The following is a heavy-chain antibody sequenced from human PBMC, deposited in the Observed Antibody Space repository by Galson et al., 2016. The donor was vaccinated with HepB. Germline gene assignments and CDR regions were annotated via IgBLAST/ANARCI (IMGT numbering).Heavy chain of an antibody. J-gene: IGHJ4*01. CDR3: ARLRDYFGSGSYSY. CDR1: GYNFANYW. CDR2: IYPGDSDT. D-gene: IGHD3-10*01. Sequence: QSGAEVKKPGESLKISCQASGYNFANYWIAWVRQMPGRGLEWMGVIYPGDSDTRYSPSFQGQVTISADKSITTAYLQWSSLKASDTAIYFCARLRDYFGSGSYSYWGHGTLVTVSS. V-gene: IGHV5-51*01.